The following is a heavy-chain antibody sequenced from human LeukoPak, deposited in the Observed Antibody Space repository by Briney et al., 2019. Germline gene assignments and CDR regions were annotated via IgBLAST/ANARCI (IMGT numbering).Heavy chain of an antibody. J-gene: IGHJ4*02. CDR2: ISSSSRYI. Sequence: PGGSLRLSCVASGFTFSTYTMNWVRQAPGKGLEWVSSISSSSRYIYYADSVKGRFTISRDNAKNSVYLQMNSLRAEDTAVYHCTRGALAAAFRQEWYYFDFWGQGSLVAVSS. V-gene: IGHV3-21*01. D-gene: IGHD2-8*01. CDR3: TRGALAAAFRQEWYYFDF. CDR1: GFTFSTYT.